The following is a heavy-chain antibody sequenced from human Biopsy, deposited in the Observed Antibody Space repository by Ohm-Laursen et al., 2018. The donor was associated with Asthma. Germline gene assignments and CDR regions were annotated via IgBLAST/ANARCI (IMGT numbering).Heavy chain of an antibody. Sequence: GSLRLSCSASGFTFGDYWMSWVRQVPGKGLEWVANIKHDGTEKNHVDSLKGRFTISRDNAKNSLYLRMNSLRAEDTAVYYCARTFHFWSPYHAEHYQLWGQGTLVTVPS. CDR1: GFTFGDYW. CDR2: IKHDGTEK. J-gene: IGHJ1*01. CDR3: ARTFHFWSPYHAEHYQL. V-gene: IGHV3-7*01. D-gene: IGHD3-3*02.